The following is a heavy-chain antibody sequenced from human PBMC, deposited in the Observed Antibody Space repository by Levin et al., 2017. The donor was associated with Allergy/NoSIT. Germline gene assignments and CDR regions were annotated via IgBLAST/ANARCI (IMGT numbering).Heavy chain of an antibody. V-gene: IGHV4-4*07. CDR1: GGSISSYY. J-gene: IGHJ6*02. CDR2: IYTSGST. CDR3: ARDGGNNWNPNYYGMDV. D-gene: IGHD1-20*01. Sequence: SSETLSLTCTVSGGSISSYYWSWIRQPAGKGLEWIGRIYTSGSTNYNPSLKSRVTMSVDTSKNQFSLKLSSVTAADTAVYYCARDGGNNWNPNYYGMDVWGQGTTVTVSS.